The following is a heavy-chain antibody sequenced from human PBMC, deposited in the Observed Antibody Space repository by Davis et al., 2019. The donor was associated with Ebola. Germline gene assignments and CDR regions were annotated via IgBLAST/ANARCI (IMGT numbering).Heavy chain of an antibody. CDR1: GYSFSDYY. CDR3: TTLDILTAYVPYVMDV. CDR2: VDPKGGKT. J-gene: IGHJ6*02. V-gene: IGHV1-69-2*01. D-gene: IGHD3-9*01. Sequence: ASVKVSCKGSGYSFSDYYIHWVQGAPGKGLEWVGLVDPKGGKTVYAEKFQDRVTIAADRSTDTVYMELSSLRFEDTAVYYCTTLDILTAYVPYVMDVWGQGTTVTVS.